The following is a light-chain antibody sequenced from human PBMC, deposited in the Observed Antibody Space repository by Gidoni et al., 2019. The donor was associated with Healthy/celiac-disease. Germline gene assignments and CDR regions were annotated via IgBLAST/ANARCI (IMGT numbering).Light chain of an antibody. V-gene: IGLV2-23*01. J-gene: IGLJ2*01. CDR3: CSYAGSSTSVV. CDR2: EGS. Sequence: QSALTQPASVSGSPGQSITTPCTGTSSDVGSYYLVSWYQQHPGKAPKLMMYEGSKRPSGVSNRFSGSKSGNTASLTIPGLQAEDEADYYCCSYAGSSTSVVFGGGTKLTVL. CDR1: SSDVGSYYL.